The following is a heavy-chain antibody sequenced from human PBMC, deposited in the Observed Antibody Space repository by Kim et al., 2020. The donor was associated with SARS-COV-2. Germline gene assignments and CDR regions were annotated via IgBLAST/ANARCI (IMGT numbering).Heavy chain of an antibody. Sequence: SYIYYADSVKGRFTISRDNAKNSLYLQMNSLRAEDTAVYYCATTTVTTTLWGQGTLVTVSS. CDR3: ATTTVTTTL. CDR2: SYI. J-gene: IGHJ4*02. D-gene: IGHD4-17*01. V-gene: IGHV3-21*01.